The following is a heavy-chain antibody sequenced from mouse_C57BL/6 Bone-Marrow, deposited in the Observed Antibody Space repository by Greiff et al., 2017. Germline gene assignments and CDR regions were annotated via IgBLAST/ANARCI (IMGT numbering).Heavy chain of an antibody. J-gene: IGHJ3*01. CDR3: ASYDGYSPFAY. CDR1: GFTFSDYY. CDR2: ISNGGGST. D-gene: IGHD2-3*01. Sequence: EVQLVESGGGLVQPGGSLKLSCAASGFTFSDYYMYWVRQTPEKRLEWVAYISNGGGSTYYPDTVKGRFTISRDNAKNTLYLQMSRLKSEDTAMYYCASYDGYSPFAYWGQGTLVTVSA. V-gene: IGHV5-12*01.